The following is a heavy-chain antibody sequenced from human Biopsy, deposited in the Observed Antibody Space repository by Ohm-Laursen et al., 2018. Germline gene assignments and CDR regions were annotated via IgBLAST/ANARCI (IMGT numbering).Heavy chain of an antibody. V-gene: IGHV3-21*06. CDR1: GVTLSGYA. CDR3: ATELLPPGVGGPWLDS. Sequence: SLRLSCSASGVTLSGYAMNWVRQAPGKGLEWVSSISASSSYIHYADSVKGRFTVSRGNAKNSLYLQMNSLRAADTAIYYCATELLPPGVGGPWLDSWGQGTPVTVSS. CDR2: ISASSSYI. D-gene: IGHD3-16*01. J-gene: IGHJ5*01.